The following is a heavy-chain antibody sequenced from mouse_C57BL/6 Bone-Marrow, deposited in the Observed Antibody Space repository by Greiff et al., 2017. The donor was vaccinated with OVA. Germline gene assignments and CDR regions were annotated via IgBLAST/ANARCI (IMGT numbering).Heavy chain of an antibody. CDR1: GFTFSSYA. D-gene: IGHD1-1*01. J-gene: IGHJ1*03. V-gene: IGHV5-4*01. Sequence: EVQRVESGGGLVKPGGSLKLSCAASGFTFSSYAMSWVRQTPEKRLEWVATISDGGSYTYYPDNVKGRFTISRDNAKNNLYLQMSHLKSEDTAMYYCAREGYYYGSRSWYFDVWGTGTTVTVSS. CDR3: AREGYYYGSRSWYFDV. CDR2: ISDGGSYT.